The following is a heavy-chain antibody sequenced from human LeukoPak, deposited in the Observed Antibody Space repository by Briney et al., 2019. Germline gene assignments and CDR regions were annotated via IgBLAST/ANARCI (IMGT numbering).Heavy chain of an antibody. CDR3: ARGYCSSTSCYLGFWDYYYGMDV. J-gene: IGHJ6*02. CDR1: GYTFTGYY. D-gene: IGHD2-2*01. CDR2: INPNSGGT. Sequence: ASVKVSCKASGYTFTGYYMHWVRQAPGQGLEWMGRINPNSGGTNYAQKFQGWVTMTRDTSISTAYMELSRLRSDDTAVYYCARGYCSSTSCYLGFWDYYYGMDVWGQGTTVTVSS. V-gene: IGHV1-2*04.